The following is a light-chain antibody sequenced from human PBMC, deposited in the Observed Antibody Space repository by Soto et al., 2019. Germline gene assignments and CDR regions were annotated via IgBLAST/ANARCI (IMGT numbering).Light chain of an antibody. J-gene: IGKJ4*01. CDR2: DVS. CDR3: QQRRSSLT. V-gene: IGKV3-11*01. CDR1: QSVSTY. Sequence: IVLTQSPATLSLSPGERATLSCRASQSVSTYLAWYQQKSGQAPRLLIYDVSNRATGIPPRFSGSGAGTDFTLIISSLEPEDSATYYCQQRRSSLTFGGGTKVEIK.